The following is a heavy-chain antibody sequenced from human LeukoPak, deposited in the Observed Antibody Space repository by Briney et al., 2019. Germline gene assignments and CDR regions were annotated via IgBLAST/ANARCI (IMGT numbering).Heavy chain of an antibody. V-gene: IGHV4-34*01. CDR3: ARGRTGYHLLPTKKDYSYYYVDV. Sequence: PSETLSLTCAVYGGSFSGYYWSWIRQPPGKGLEWIGEINHSGSTNYNPSLKSRVTISVDTSKNQFSLKLRSVTAADTAVYYCARGRTGYHLLPTKKDYSYYYVDVWDKGTTVTVS. D-gene: IGHD2-2*01. CDR1: GGSFSGYY. J-gene: IGHJ6*03. CDR2: INHSGST.